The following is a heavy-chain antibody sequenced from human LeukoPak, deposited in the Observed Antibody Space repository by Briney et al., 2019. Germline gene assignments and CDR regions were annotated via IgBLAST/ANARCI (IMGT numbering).Heavy chain of an antibody. CDR3: ARKRDSYGSNYFDY. CDR2: INHSGST. J-gene: IGHJ4*02. D-gene: IGHD5-18*01. CDR1: GGSFSGYY. V-gene: IGHV4-34*01. Sequence: PSETPSLTCAVYGGSFSGYYWSWIRQPPGKGLEWIGEINHSGSTNYNPSLKSRVTISVDKSKNQFSLKLSSVTAADTAVYYCARKRDSYGSNYFDYWGQGTLVTVSS.